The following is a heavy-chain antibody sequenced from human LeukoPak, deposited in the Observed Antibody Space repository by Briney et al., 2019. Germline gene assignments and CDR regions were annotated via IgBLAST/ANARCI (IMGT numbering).Heavy chain of an antibody. CDR1: GYTFTSYG. CDR2: ISAYNGNT. V-gene: IGHV1-18*01. CDR3: ARDYPYSSSSLSYYYYDMDV. D-gene: IGHD6-6*01. Sequence: ASVKVSCKASGYTFTSYGISRVRQAPGQGLEWMGWISAYNGNTNYAQKLQGRVTMTTDTSTSTAYMELRSLRSDDTAVYYCARDYPYSSSSLSYYYYDMDVWGQGTTVTVSS. J-gene: IGHJ6*02.